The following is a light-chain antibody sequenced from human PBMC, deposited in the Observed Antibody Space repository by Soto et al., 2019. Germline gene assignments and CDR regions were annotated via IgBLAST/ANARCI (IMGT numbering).Light chain of an antibody. CDR3: ASWDDSLSGGV. V-gene: IGLV1-47*02. J-gene: IGLJ3*02. Sequence: QSVLTQPPSASGTPGQRVTISCSGSNSNIGGNSVNWYQQLPLRAPKLLIYSNNQRPSGVPDRFSGSRSGTSASLAISGLRSEDEADYMCASWDDSLSGGVFGGGTKVTVL. CDR2: SNN. CDR1: NSNIGGNS.